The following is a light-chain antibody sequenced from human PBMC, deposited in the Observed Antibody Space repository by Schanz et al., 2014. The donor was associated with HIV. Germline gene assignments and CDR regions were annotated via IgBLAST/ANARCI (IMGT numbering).Light chain of an antibody. J-gene: IGLJ2*01. CDR2: DVN. V-gene: IGLV2-14*03. CDR1: SSDVGGYKY. Sequence: QSALTQPASVSGSLGQSITISCTGTSSDVGGYKYVSWYQHHPGKAPKLMIYDVNNRPSGISNRFSGSKSGNTASLTISGLQAEDEADYYCNSFASNRDVVFGGGTKLTVL. CDR3: NSFASNRDVV.